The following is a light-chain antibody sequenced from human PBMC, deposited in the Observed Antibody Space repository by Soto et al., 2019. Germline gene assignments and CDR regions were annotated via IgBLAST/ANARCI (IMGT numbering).Light chain of an antibody. CDR2: DVD. CDR1: NSDVGHYNY. Sequence: QSALTQPRSVSGSPGQSVTISCTGTNSDVGHYNYVSWYQQHPGKAPKLIIFDVDKRPSGVPDRFSGSKSGNTASLTISGLQAEDEADYYCCSYAGSSLIFGGGTKLTVL. CDR3: CSYAGSSLI. J-gene: IGLJ2*01. V-gene: IGLV2-11*01.